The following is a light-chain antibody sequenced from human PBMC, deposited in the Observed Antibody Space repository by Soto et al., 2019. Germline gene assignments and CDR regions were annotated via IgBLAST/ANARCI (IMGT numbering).Light chain of an antibody. CDR1: TSDVGSYNL. CDR2: EVS. V-gene: IGLV2-23*02. J-gene: IGLJ3*02. Sequence: QPVLTQPASVSGSPGQSITISCTGTTSDVGSYNLVSWYQQYPGKAPKLMIYEVSKRPSGVSNRFSGSKSGNTASLTISGLQAEDEADYYCCSYAGSGTFEVFGGGTQLTVL. CDR3: CSYAGSGTFEV.